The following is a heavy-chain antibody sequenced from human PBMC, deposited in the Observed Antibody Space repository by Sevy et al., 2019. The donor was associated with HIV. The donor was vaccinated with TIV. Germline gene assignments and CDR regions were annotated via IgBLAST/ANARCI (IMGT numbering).Heavy chain of an antibody. Sequence: GGSLRLPCAASGFTFSSYEMNWVRQAPGKGLEWVSYISSSGSTIYYADSVKGRFTISRDNAKNSLYLQMNSLRAEDTAVYYCARTGGLVVPAAIGGDAFDIWGQGTMVTVSS. CDR3: ARTGGLVVPAAIGGDAFDI. CDR2: ISSSGSTI. V-gene: IGHV3-48*03. D-gene: IGHD2-2*02. J-gene: IGHJ3*02. CDR1: GFTFSSYE.